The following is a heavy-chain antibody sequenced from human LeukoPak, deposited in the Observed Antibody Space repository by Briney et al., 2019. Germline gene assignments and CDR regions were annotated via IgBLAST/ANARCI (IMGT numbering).Heavy chain of an antibody. V-gene: IGHV3-30*03. CDR2: ISYDGSNK. CDR3: ALEGYYGSGSPLDY. D-gene: IGHD3-10*01. J-gene: IGHJ4*02. CDR1: GLTFSTYV. Sequence: GGSLRLSCAASGLTFSTYVMHWVRQAPGKGLEWVAVISYDGSNKYYADSVEGRFTISRDTSKNTLYLQMNSLRAEDTAVYYCALEGYYGSGSPLDYWGQGTLVTVPS.